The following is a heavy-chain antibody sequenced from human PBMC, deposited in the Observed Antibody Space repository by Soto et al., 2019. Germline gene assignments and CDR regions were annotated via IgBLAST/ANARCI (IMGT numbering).Heavy chain of an antibody. CDR3: NQWLVQGTYYFDY. V-gene: IGHV3-23*01. J-gene: IGHJ4*02. Sequence: GGSLRLSCATSGFTFGSYAMSWVRQAPGKGLEWVSAISGSGGSTYYADSVKGRFTISRDNSKNTLYLQMNSLRAEDTAVYYCNQWLVQGTYYFDYWGQGTLVTVSS. CDR1: GFTFGSYA. D-gene: IGHD6-19*01. CDR2: ISGSGGST.